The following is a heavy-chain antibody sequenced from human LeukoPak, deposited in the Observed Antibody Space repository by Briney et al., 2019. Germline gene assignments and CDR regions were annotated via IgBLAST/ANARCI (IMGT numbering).Heavy chain of an antibody. CDR3: ATRPGDFWSGYYPN. J-gene: IGHJ4*02. CDR1: GFTLSSYG. Sequence: GGSLRLSCAASGFTLSSYGMHWVRQAPGKGLEWVAFIRYDGSNKYYADSVKGRFTISRDNSKNTLYLQMNSLRAEDTAVYYCATRPGDFWSGYYPNWGQGTRVTVSS. D-gene: IGHD3-3*01. V-gene: IGHV3-30*02. CDR2: IRYDGSNK.